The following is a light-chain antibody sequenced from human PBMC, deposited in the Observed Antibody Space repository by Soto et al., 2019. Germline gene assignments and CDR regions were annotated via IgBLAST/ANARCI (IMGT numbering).Light chain of an antibody. J-gene: IGKJ4*01. Sequence: EIVLTQSPGTLSLSPGDRATLSCRASQSVSSSYLAWYQQKPGQVPRLFIYGASRRATGIPDRFSGSGSGTDFTFTISSLQPEDIATYYCQQYDNLPLTFGGGTKVDI. CDR3: QQYDNLPLT. CDR2: GAS. V-gene: IGKV3-20*01. CDR1: QSVSSSY.